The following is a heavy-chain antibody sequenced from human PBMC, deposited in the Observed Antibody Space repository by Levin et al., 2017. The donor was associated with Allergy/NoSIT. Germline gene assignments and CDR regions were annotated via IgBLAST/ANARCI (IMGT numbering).Heavy chain of an antibody. D-gene: IGHD2-21*02. V-gene: IGHV3-23*01. CDR2: ISGSDYST. CDR1: GFTFSSYA. Sequence: GASVKVSCAASGFTFSSYAMSWVRQAPGKGLEWVSTISGSDYSTYYADSVKGRFTISRDNSKNTLYLQMNSLRAEDTAVYYCAKERDSDLALYGVDVWGQGTTVTVSS. CDR3: AKERDSDLALYGVDV. J-gene: IGHJ6*02.